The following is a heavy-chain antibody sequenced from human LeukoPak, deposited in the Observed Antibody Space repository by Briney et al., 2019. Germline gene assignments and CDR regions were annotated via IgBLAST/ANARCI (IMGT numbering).Heavy chain of an antibody. J-gene: IGHJ4*02. V-gene: IGHV3-30*01. Sequence: GRSLRLSCAASGFIFTSHAFHWVRQAPGKGLEWVAVISSDGSNKYYSDSVKGRCTISRDNSKNTVWLQMNSLRPGDTAFYYCAREGPRLSQHMGWLQFPDHWGQGTLVTVSS. CDR1: GFIFTSHA. CDR2: ISSDGSNK. D-gene: IGHD5-24*01. CDR3: AREGPRLSQHMGWLQFPDH.